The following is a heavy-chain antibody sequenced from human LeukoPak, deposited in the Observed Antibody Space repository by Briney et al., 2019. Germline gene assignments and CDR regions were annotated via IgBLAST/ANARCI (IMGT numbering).Heavy chain of an antibody. CDR3: ASGGGDLVRGVRTPTNWFDP. D-gene: IGHD3-10*01. Sequence: ASVKVSCKASGGTFSSYAISWVRHTPGQGREWMGRSNPLFDTANYEQKFQGRVTIAADESTSTAYMELSSLRSEDTAVYYCASGGGDLVRGVRTPTNWFDPWGQGTLVTVSS. J-gene: IGHJ5*02. CDR1: GGTFSSYA. CDR2: SNPLFDTA. V-gene: IGHV1-69*01.